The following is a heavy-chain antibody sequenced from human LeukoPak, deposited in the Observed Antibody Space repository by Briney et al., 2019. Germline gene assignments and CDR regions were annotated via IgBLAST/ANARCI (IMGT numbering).Heavy chain of an antibody. CDR1: GGSFSGYY. D-gene: IGHD6-13*01. CDR3: ARRTAGGEFDY. V-gene: IGHV4-34*01. J-gene: IGHJ4*02. CDR2: INHSGST. Sequence: SETLSLTCAVYGGSFSGYYWSWIRQPPGKGLEWIGEINHSGSTNYNPSLKSRVTISVDTSKNQFSLKLSSVTAADTAVYYCARRTAGGEFDYWGQGTLVTVSS.